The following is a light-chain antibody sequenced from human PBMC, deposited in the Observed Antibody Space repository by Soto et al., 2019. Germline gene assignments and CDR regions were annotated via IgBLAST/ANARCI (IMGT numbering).Light chain of an antibody. J-gene: IGKJ1*01. CDR1: QGISSY. Sequence: DIQLTQSPSFLSASVGDRVTITCRASQGISSYLAWYQQKPGKAPKLLIYAASTLQSGVPSRFSGSGSGTEFTLTISSLQPEDFATYYCQQLNSYPLTFGQGTKVKIK. CDR2: AAS. V-gene: IGKV1-9*01. CDR3: QQLNSYPLT.